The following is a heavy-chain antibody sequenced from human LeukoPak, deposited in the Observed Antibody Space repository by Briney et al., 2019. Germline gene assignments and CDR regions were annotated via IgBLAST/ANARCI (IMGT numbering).Heavy chain of an antibody. CDR2: ISGSGGST. D-gene: IGHD5-18*01. CDR1: GFTFSSFA. J-gene: IGHJ4*02. V-gene: IGHV3-23*01. Sequence: GGSLRLSCAASGFTFSSFAMSWVRQAPGQGLECVSAISGSGGSTYYADSVKGRFTISRDNSKNTLYLQMNSLRAEDTAVYYCAKVRGYSYGPTDYWGQGTLVTVSS. CDR3: AKVRGYSYGPTDY.